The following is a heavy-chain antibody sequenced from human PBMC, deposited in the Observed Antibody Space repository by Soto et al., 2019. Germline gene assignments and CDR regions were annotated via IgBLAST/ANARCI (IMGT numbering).Heavy chain of an antibody. Sequence: GESLKLSCKGSGYSFTSYWIGWVRQMPGKGLEWMGIIYPGDSDTRYSPSFQGQVTISADKSISTAYLQWSSLKASDTAMYYCARTYSSSWYYYYYMDVWGKGTTVTVSS. CDR2: IYPGDSDT. CDR3: ARTYSSSWYYYYYMDV. D-gene: IGHD6-13*01. CDR1: GYSFTSYW. V-gene: IGHV5-51*01. J-gene: IGHJ6*03.